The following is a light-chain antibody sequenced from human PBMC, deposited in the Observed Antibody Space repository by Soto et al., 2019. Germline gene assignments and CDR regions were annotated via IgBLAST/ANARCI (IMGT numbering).Light chain of an antibody. J-gene: IGLJ3*02. CDR3: CSYAGSTSWV. V-gene: IGLV2-23*02. CDR2: EVS. CDR1: SSDVGSFNL. Sequence: QSALTQPASVSGSPGQSITISCTGTSSDVGSFNLVSWYQQHPGKDPKLMISEVSKRHSGVSIRFSGSKSGNTASLTISGLQAEDEADYYCCSYAGSTSWVFGGGTKVTVL.